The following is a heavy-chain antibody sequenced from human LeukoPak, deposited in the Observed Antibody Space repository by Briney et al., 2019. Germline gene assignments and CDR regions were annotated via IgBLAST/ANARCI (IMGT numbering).Heavy chain of an antibody. CDR3: ARLWRAAIDY. CDR1: GGSISSSSYY. Sequence: PSETLSLTCTVVSGGSISSSSYYWGWIRQPPGKGLEWIGSFYYSGSTYYNPSLKSRVTISADTSKNQFSLKLSSVTAADTAVYYCARLWRAAIDYGGQESWSPSPQ. V-gene: IGHV4-39*01. CDR2: FYYSGST. D-gene: IGHD1-1*01. J-gene: IGHJ4*01.